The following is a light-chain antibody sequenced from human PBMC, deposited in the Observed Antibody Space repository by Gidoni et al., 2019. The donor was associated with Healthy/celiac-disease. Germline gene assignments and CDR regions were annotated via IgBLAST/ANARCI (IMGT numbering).Light chain of an antibody. V-gene: IGKV1-39*01. J-gene: IGKJ4*01. CDR1: QSISSY. CDR2: AAS. CDR3: QQSYSTPPLT. Sequence: DTQLTQSTSSLSASVGDRVTITCRASQSISSYLNWYQQKPGKAPKLLIYAASSLQSGVPSRFSGSGSGTDFTLTISSLQPEDFATYYCQQSYSTPPLTFGGGTKVEIK.